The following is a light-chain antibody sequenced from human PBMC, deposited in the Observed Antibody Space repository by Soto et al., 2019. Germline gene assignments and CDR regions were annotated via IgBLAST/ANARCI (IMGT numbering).Light chain of an antibody. CDR3: SSYTSSSTPYV. V-gene: IGLV2-14*01. J-gene: IGLJ1*01. CDR1: SSDVGGYNY. Sequence: QSALTQPGSVSGSPGQSITISCTGTSSDVGGYNYVSWYQQHPVKAPKLMIYDVTNRPSGVSDRFSGSKSGNTASLTISGLQAEDEADYYCSSYTSSSTPYVFGTGTKLTVL. CDR2: DVT.